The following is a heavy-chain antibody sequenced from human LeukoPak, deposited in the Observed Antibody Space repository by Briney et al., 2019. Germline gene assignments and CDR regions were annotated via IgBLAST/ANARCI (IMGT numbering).Heavy chain of an antibody. CDR3: ARLDYYYDSSGYYPGAFDI. CDR2: IYYSGST. D-gene: IGHD3-22*01. J-gene: IGHJ3*02. Sequence: PSETLSLTCTVSGGSISSSSYYWGWIRQPPGKGLEWIGSIYYSGSTYYNPSLKSRVTISVDTSKNQFSLKLSSVTAADTAVCYCARLDYYYDSSGYYPGAFDIWGQGTMVTVSS. V-gene: IGHV4-39*01. CDR1: GGSISSSSYY.